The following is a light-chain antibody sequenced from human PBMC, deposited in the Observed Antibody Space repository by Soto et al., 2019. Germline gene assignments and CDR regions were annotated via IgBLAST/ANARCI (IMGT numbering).Light chain of an antibody. CDR2: GAS. J-gene: IGKJ5*01. Sequence: DIVLPQSPATLSLSSGDRATLSCMASQSVSSSLAWYQQKPGQAPRLLIYGASNRATGIPDRFSGSGSGTDFTLIINRLEPEDVAIYYCQQYGGSPRITFGQGTRLEIK. CDR3: QQYGGSPRIT. V-gene: IGKV3-20*01. CDR1: QSVSSS.